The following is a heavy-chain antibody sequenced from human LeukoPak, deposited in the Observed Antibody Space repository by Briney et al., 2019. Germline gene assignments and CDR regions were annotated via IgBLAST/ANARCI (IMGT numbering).Heavy chain of an antibody. J-gene: IGHJ4*02. CDR2: IYYSGST. V-gene: IGHV4-39*02. CDR3: ARDLRIAAAGTLFDY. Sequence: PSETLSLTCAVSGGSLSTTSWWVWLRQPPGKGLEWIGSIYYSGSTYYNPSLKSRVTISVDTSKNQFSLKLSSVTAADTAVYYCARDLRIAAAGTLFDYWGLGTLVTVSS. D-gene: IGHD6-13*01. CDR1: GGSLSTTSW.